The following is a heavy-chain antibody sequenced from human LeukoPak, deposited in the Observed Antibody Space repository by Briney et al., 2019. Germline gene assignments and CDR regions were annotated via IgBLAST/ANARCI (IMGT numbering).Heavy chain of an antibody. CDR2: INQDGSEK. D-gene: IGHD2-15*01. V-gene: IGHV3-7*01. Sequence: PGGALDLSCEASGLPFSSYWMSGARRAPGKGQEGVANINQDGSEKYYVDSVKGRFTISRDNAKNSLYLQMNSLRAEDTAVYYCAREGCSGGSCYHNWFDPWGQGTLVTVSS. CDR1: GLPFSSYW. J-gene: IGHJ5*02. CDR3: AREGCSGGSCYHNWFDP.